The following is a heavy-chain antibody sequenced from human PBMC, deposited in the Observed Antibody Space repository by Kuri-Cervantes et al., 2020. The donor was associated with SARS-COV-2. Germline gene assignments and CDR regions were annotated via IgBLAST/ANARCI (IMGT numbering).Heavy chain of an antibody. J-gene: IGHJ3*02. V-gene: IGHV3-30*18. CDR2: ISYDGSNK. CDR3: AKDRTRNTYYYDSSGYYYGGFDAFDI. D-gene: IGHD3-22*01. CDR1: GFTFSSYG. Sequence: GESLKISCAASGFTFSSYGMHWVRQAPGKGLEWVAVISYDGSNKYYADSVKGRFTISRDNSKNTLYLQMSSLRAEDTAVYYCAKDRTRNTYYYDSSGYYYGGFDAFDIWGQGTMVTVSS.